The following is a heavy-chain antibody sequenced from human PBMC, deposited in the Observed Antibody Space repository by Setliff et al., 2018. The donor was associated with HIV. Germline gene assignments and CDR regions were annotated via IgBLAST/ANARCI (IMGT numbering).Heavy chain of an antibody. CDR3: AKDIRHSGYDHFDY. Sequence: GGSLRLSCAASGFTFDDYAMHWVRQAPGKGLEWVSGISWNSGSIGYADSVKGRFTISRDNAKNSLYLQMNSLRAEDTALYYCAKDIRHSGYDHFDYWGQGTLVTSPQ. CDR2: ISWNSGSI. D-gene: IGHD5-12*01. J-gene: IGHJ4*02. CDR1: GFTFDDYA. V-gene: IGHV3-9*01.